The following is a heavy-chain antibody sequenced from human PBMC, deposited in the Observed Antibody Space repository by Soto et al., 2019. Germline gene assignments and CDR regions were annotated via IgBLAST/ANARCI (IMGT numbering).Heavy chain of an antibody. CDR3: ARDVPLNYYDGTYSYYDMDF. Sequence: ASVKVSCKASGGTFSSQAISWVRQAPGQGLEWMGGIIPVFKATNYAQKFQGRVTITADDSTSTAYMDLYSLRSEDTAVYYCARDVPLNYYDGTYSYYDMDFWGQGTTVTVSS. CDR2: IIPVFKAT. J-gene: IGHJ6*02. CDR1: GGTFSSQA. V-gene: IGHV1-69*13. D-gene: IGHD3-22*01.